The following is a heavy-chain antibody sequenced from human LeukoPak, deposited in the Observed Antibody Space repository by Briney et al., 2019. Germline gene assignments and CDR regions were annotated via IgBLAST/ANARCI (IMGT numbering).Heavy chain of an antibody. D-gene: IGHD3-3*01. Sequence: SETLSHTCTVSGGSISSSSYYWGWIRQPPGKGLEWIGSIYYSGSTYYNPSLKSRVTISVDTSKNQFSLKLSSVTAADTAVYYCARDLGYDDYFDYWGQGTLVTVSS. CDR3: ARDLGYDDYFDY. CDR1: GGSISSSSYY. V-gene: IGHV4-39*07. J-gene: IGHJ4*02. CDR2: IYYSGST.